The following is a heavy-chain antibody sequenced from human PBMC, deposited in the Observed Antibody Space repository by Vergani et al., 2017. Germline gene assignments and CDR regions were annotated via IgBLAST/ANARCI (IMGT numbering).Heavy chain of an antibody. CDR3: ARGCPANSEVTPTAFDV. D-gene: IGHD1-1*01. CDR2: IIPIFGTA. CDR1: GGPFSIYA. J-gene: IGHJ3*01. Sequence: QVQLVQSGAEVKKPGSSVKVSCKASGGPFSIYAISWVRQAPGQGLEWMGGIIPIFGTANYAQKFQGRVTIPADESTSTAYMELSRLSSEDTFVYYCARGCPANSEVTPTAFDVWVQGTKVTDSP. V-gene: IGHV1-69*01.